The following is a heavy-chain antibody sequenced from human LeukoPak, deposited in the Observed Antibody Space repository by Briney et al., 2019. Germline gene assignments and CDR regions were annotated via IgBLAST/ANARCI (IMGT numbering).Heavy chain of an antibody. CDR1: GFTFSSYA. V-gene: IGHV3-30-3*01. D-gene: IGHD5-12*01. J-gene: IGHJ5*02. Sequence: PGGSLRLSCAASGFTFSSYAMHWVRQAPGKGLEWVAVISYDGSNKYYADSVKGRFTISRDNSKNTLYLQMNSLRAEDTAVYYCARGGGYSGYDSGAWFDPWGQGTLVTVSS. CDR3: ARGGGYSGYDSGAWFDP. CDR2: ISYDGSNK.